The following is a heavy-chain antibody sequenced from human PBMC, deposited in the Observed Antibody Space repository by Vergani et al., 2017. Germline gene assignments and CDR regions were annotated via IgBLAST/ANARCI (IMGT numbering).Heavy chain of an antibody. D-gene: IGHD2-2*01. J-gene: IGHJ4*02. CDR2: INSKGNGGTT. CDR3: TTAAQEVTRRAMDY. V-gene: IGHV3-15*01. CDR1: GFDFNKAW. Sequence: EVQLVESGGGLVKPGGSLRLSCAASGFDFNKAWMSWVRQAPGKGLEWVGRINSKGNGGTTDFAAPGQGRFTITKDDSKNTLYLQMKSLKTEDTAVYYCTTAAQEVTRRAMDYWGQGTLVIVSP.